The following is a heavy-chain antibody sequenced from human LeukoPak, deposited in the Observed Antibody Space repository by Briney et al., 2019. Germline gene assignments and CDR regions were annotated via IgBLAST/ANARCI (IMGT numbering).Heavy chain of an antibody. J-gene: IGHJ4*02. Sequence: GASVTVSCKASEYTFSGYYFSWMRRAPGQGLEWMGWIDPDNGNTNFAQKFQGRVTLTRATSISTVYMELTSLRFDDTAVYYCARGDDYGSPKLFTEWGQGTLVTVSS. CDR3: ARGDDYGSPKLFTE. CDR1: EYTFSGYY. CDR2: IDPDNGNT. V-gene: IGHV1-2*02. D-gene: IGHD3-10*01.